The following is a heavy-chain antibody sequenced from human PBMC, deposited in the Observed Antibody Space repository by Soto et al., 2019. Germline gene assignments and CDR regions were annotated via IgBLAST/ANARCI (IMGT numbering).Heavy chain of an antibody. CDR2: ILGRGDT. CDR3: AKDVRPDGYWDFDY. CDR1: GFTFSKVA. Sequence: EVKLLESGGGSVQPGGSLRLSCAASGFTFSKVAMSWVRQAPGKGLEWVSGILGRGDTYYEESVRGRFTISRDNSKNTLFLQLNSLRVEVTATYYCAKDVRPDGYWDFDYWGQGTLVTVSS. V-gene: IGHV3-23*01. D-gene: IGHD5-12*01. J-gene: IGHJ4*02.